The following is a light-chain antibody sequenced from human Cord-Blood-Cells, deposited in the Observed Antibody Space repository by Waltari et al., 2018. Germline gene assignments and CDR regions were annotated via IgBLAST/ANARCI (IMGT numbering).Light chain of an antibody. CDR1: SSDVGRYNY. CDR3: SSYTSSSTLV. CDR2: HVS. J-gene: IGLJ3*02. V-gene: IGLV2-14*01. Sequence: ALTHPVSVSGSPGQSNTTSRSANSSDVGRYNYVTWYQQHPGNAPKPMIYHVSNRPSGVSNRFSGSKSGNTASLTISGLQAEDEADYYCSSYTSSSTLVFGGGTKLTVL.